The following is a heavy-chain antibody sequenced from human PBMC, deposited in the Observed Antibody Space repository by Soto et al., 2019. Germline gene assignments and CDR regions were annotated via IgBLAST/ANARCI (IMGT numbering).Heavy chain of an antibody. Sequence: GESLKISCKGSGYSFAGYWITWVRQKPGKGLEWMGRIDPSDSQTYYSPSFRGHVTISVTKSITTVFLQWSSLRASDTAMYYCARRGVVVVAEFDYWGQGTLVTVSS. CDR1: GYSFAGYW. D-gene: IGHD2-15*01. V-gene: IGHV5-10-1*01. J-gene: IGHJ4*02. CDR2: IDPSDSQT. CDR3: ARRGVVVVAEFDY.